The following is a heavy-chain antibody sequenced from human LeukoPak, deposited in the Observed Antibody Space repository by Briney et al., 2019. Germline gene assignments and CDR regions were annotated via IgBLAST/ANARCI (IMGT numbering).Heavy chain of an antibody. CDR1: GVSISSSY. V-gene: IGHV4-59*01. J-gene: IGHJ6*04. D-gene: IGHD6-6*01. CDR2: IYYSGNT. Sequence: SETLSLTCAVSGVSISSSYWSWIRQPPGKGLEWMGYIYYSGNTNYNPSLTSRVAMSIDTSKNQFSLKLTSVTAADTALYYCAGDGSGSSADVWGKGTSVTVSS. CDR3: AGDGSGSSADV.